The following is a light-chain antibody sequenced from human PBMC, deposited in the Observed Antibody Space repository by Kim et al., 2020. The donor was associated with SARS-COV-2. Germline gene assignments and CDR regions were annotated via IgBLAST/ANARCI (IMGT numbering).Light chain of an antibody. V-gene: IGLV3-21*04. CDR1: NIGSKS. Sequence: SYELTQPPSVSVAPGKTARITCGGNNIGSKSVHGYQQKPGQAPVLVIYYDSDRPSGIPERFSGSNSGNTATLTISRVEAGDEADYYCQVWDSSSDHVVFGGGTKLTFL. J-gene: IGLJ2*01. CDR2: YDS. CDR3: QVWDSSSDHVV.